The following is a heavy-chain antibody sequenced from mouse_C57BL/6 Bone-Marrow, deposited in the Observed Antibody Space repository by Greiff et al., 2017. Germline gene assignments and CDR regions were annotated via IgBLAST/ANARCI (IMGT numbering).Heavy chain of an antibody. Sequence: EVQRVESGGGLVKPGGSLKLSCAASGFTFSSYAMSWVRQTPEKRLEWVATISDGGSYTYYPDNVKGRFTISRDNAKNNLYLQMSHLKSEDTAMYYCARVPYYGSSPDYWGQGTTLTVSS. CDR1: GFTFSSYA. CDR2: ISDGGSYT. D-gene: IGHD1-1*01. CDR3: ARVPYYGSSPDY. J-gene: IGHJ2*01. V-gene: IGHV5-4*01.